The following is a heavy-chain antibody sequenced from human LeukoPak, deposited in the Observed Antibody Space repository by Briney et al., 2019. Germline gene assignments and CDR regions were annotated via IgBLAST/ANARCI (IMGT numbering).Heavy chain of an antibody. D-gene: IGHD4-17*01. CDR3: ARDRFYGDYAESLDY. V-gene: IGHV3-11*04. Sequence: GGSLRLSCAASGFTFSDYYMSWIRQAPGKGLEWVSYISSSGSTIYYADSVKGRFTISRDNAKNSLYLQVNSLRAEDTAVYYCARDRFYGDYAESLDYWGQGTLVTVSS. J-gene: IGHJ4*02. CDR2: ISSSGSTI. CDR1: GFTFSDYY.